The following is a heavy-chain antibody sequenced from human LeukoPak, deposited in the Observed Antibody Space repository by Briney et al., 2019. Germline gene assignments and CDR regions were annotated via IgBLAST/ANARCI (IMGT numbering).Heavy chain of an antibody. V-gene: IGHV3-33*08. J-gene: IGHJ4*02. D-gene: IGHD5-18*01. CDR3: SREDRYSYGYDY. CDR2: IWYDGSDK. CDR1: KFTFSNYG. Sequence: GGSLRLSCAASKFTFSNYGMHWVRQAPGKGLEWVAIIWYDGSDKYYADSVKGRFTISRDNSKNTLYLQMNSLRAEDTAVYYCSREDRYSYGYDYWGQGTLVTVSS.